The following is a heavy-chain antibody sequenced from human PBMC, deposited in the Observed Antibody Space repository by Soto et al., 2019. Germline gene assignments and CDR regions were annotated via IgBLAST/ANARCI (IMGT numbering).Heavy chain of an antibody. CDR1: GYSISSGYY. V-gene: IGHV4-38-2*01. CDR3: ARAHYQLRGNWFDP. J-gene: IGHJ5*02. D-gene: IGHD4-17*01. Sequence: KASETLSLTCAVSGYSISSGYYWGWIRQPPGKGLEWIGSIYHSGSTYYNPSLKSRVTISVDTPKNQFSLKLSSVTAADTAVYYCARAHYQLRGNWFDPWGQGTLVTVSS. CDR2: IYHSGST.